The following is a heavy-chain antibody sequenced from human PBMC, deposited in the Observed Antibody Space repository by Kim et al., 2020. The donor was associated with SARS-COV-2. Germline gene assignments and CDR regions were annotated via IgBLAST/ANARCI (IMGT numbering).Heavy chain of an antibody. Sequence: DSVKGRFTISRDNSQNTVSLQRTSLRAEDTALYYCATRPPHGDILYFFDYWGPGTLVTVSS. CDR3: ATRPPHGDILYFFDY. J-gene: IGHJ4*02. V-gene: IGHV3-23*01.